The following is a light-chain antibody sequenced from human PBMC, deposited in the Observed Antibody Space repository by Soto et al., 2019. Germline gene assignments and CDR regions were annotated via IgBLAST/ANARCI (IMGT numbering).Light chain of an antibody. V-gene: IGLV1-47*01. J-gene: IGLJ1*01. CDR3: AAWDDRLSGSYV. CDR1: SSNIGSNY. CDR2: RNN. Sequence: QSLLTQSPPASGAPRQRVTISFSGSSSNIGSNYVYWYQQLPGTAPKLLIYRNNQRPSGVPDRFSGSKSGTSASLAISGLRSEDEADYYCAAWDDRLSGSYVFGTGTKVTVL.